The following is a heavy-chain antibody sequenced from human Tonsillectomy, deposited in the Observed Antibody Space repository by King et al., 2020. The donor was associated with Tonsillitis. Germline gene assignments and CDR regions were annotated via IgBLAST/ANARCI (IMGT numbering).Heavy chain of an antibody. CDR3: ARDPYSSGKDSSSPFYFDY. J-gene: IGHJ4*02. D-gene: IGHD6-19*01. CDR2: ISYDGSNK. CDR1: GFTFSSYA. V-gene: IGHV3-30-3*01. Sequence: VQLVESGGGVVQPGRSLRLSCAPSGFTFSSYAMHWVRQAPGKGLEWVALISYDGSNKYYADSVKGRFTISRDNSKNTLYLQMNSLRAEDTAVYYCARDPYSSGKDSSSPFYFDYWGQGTLVTVSS.